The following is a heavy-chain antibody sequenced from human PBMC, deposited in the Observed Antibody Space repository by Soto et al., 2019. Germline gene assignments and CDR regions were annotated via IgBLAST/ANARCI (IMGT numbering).Heavy chain of an antibody. CDR1: GFTFSTYS. CDR3: ANTYYYDFSGYSFDY. D-gene: IGHD3-22*01. J-gene: IGHJ4*02. CDR2: IDSSGTII. V-gene: IGHV3-48*01. Sequence: LRLSCAASGFTFSTYSMNWVRQAPGKGLEWVSYIDSSGTIIYYADSVKGRFTISRDNAKNSLYLQMNSLRAEDTAVYYCANTYYYDFSGYSFDYWGQGTLVTVSS.